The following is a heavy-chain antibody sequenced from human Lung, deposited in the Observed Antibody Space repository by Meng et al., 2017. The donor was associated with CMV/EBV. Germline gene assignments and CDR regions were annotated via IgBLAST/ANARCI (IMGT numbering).Heavy chain of an antibody. Sequence: SVXVSXXASGYTFTLYYIHWVRQAPGQGLEWMGWINPNTGGTNSAQKFQGRVTMTGDTPISTAYMELSRLNSDDTALYYCARERGLGFRGTNDAVEFWGQGTMVTVSS. CDR3: ARERGLGFRGTNDAVEF. D-gene: IGHD1-14*01. CDR1: GYTFTLYY. V-gene: IGHV1-2*02. CDR2: INPNTGGT. J-gene: IGHJ3*01.